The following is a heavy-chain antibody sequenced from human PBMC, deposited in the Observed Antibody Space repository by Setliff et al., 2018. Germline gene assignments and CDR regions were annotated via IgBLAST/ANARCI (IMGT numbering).Heavy chain of an antibody. V-gene: IGHV4-59*08. CDR1: GASISNDY. Sequence: SETLSLTCTVSGASISNDYWSWIRQPPGKGLEWIGHVYDRGSISAYNPSLKSRVTIPVDTSKNQFSLRLSSVTAADTGVYYCARMTGFAYMDVWGKGTPVTVSS. J-gene: IGHJ6*03. CDR3: ARMTGFAYMDV. CDR2: VYDRGSI.